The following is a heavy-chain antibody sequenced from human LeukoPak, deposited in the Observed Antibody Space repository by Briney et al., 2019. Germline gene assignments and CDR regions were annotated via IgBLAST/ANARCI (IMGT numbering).Heavy chain of an antibody. D-gene: IGHD1-14*01. Sequence: GGSLRLSCAASGFTFSSYWMSGVRQAPGKGLELVANIKQDGSEKYYVDSVKGGSTISRDNAKNSLYLQMNSLRAEDTAVYYCARNQRRLDYWGQGTLVTVSS. V-gene: IGHV3-7*01. J-gene: IGHJ4*02. CDR3: ARNQRRLDY. CDR2: IKQDGSEK. CDR1: GFTFSSYW.